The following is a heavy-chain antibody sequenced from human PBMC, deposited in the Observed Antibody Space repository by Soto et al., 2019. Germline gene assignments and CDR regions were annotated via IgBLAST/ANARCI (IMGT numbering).Heavy chain of an antibody. J-gene: IGHJ3*02. Sequence: QVQLVQSGAEVKKPGASVKVSCKASGYTFTSYAMHWVRQAPGQRLEWMGWINAGNGNTKYSQKFQGRVTITRDTSASTAYMDLSSLRSEDTAVYYCARAGYYYDSSGYPPGADAFDIWGQGTMVTVSS. CDR1: GYTFTSYA. V-gene: IGHV1-3*01. CDR2: INAGNGNT. D-gene: IGHD3-22*01. CDR3: ARAGYYYDSSGYPPGADAFDI.